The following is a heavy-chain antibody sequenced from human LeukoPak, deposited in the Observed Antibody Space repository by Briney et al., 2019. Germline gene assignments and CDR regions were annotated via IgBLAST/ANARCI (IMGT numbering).Heavy chain of an antibody. CDR2: ISAYNGNT. J-gene: IGHJ4*02. Sequence: GASVKVSCKASGYTFTSYGISWVRQAPGQGLEWMGWISAYNGNTNYAQKLQGRVTTTTGTSTSTAYMELRSLRSDDTAVYYCARAPPSPGSSWYSEFDYWGQGTLVTVSS. CDR1: GYTFTSYG. CDR3: ARAPPSPGSSWYSEFDY. D-gene: IGHD6-13*01. V-gene: IGHV1-18*01.